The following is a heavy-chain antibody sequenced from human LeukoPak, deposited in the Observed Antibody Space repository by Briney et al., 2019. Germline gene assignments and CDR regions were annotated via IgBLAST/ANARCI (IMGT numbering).Heavy chain of an antibody. CDR1: GFTFSSYG. CDR2: ISYDGSNK. CDR3: AYYGPGSYYLSYFDY. D-gene: IGHD3-10*01. J-gene: IGHJ4*02. Sequence: PGGSLRLSCAASGFTFSSYGMHWVRQAPGKGLEWVAVISYDGSNKYYADSVKGRFTISRDNSKNTLYLQMNSLRAEDTAVYYCAYYGPGSYYLSYFDYWGQGTLVTVSS. V-gene: IGHV3-30*03.